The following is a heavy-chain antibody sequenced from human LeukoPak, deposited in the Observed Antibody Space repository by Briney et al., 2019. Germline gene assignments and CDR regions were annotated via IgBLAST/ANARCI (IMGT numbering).Heavy chain of an antibody. Sequence: PGGSLRLSCAASGFTFSGYEMNWVRQAPGKGLEWVSYISSSGNTIDYADSVRGRFTISRDNAKNSLYLQMKSLRAEDTAVYYLARERGSSFDYWGQGTLVTVSS. CDR3: ARERGSSFDY. V-gene: IGHV3-48*03. J-gene: IGHJ4*02. CDR2: ISSSGNTI. D-gene: IGHD1-26*01. CDR1: GFTFSGYE.